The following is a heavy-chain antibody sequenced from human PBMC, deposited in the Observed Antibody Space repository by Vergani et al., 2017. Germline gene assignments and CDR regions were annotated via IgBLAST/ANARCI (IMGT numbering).Heavy chain of an antibody. J-gene: IGHJ4*02. CDR3: TRDRLDDSYADFDY. D-gene: IGHD3-16*01. V-gene: IGHV3-21*01. CDR2: ISSSSSYI. CDR1: GFTFSSYS. Sequence: EVQLVESGGGLVKPGGSLRLSCAASGFTFSSYSMNWVRQAPGKGLEWVSSISSSSSYIYYADSVKGRFTISRDNAKNSLYLQMNSLRAEDTAVYYCTRDRLDDSYADFDYWGQGTLVTVSP.